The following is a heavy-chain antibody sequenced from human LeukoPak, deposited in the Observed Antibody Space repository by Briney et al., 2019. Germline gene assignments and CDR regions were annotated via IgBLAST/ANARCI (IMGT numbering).Heavy chain of an antibody. CDR3: ARAPDGGAFDI. CDR1: GGTFSSYA. D-gene: IGHD3-16*01. J-gene: IGHJ3*02. Sequence: GASVKASCKASGGTFSSYAISWVRQAPGQGLEWMGRIIPILGIANYAQKFQGRVTITADKSTSTAYMELSSLRSEDTAVYYCARAPDGGAFDIWGQGTMVTVSS. V-gene: IGHV1-69*04. CDR2: IIPILGIA.